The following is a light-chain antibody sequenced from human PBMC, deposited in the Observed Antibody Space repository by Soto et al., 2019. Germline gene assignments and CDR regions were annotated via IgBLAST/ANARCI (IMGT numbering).Light chain of an antibody. Sequence: DIQMTQSPATLSASVGDSVTITCRASQSITNWLAWYQLKPGKAPKLLIHEASNLHSGVSSRFTGSGSGTDFTLTITSLQPEDFATYYCQQYKSYWMFGQGTKVDIK. CDR3: QQYKSYWM. J-gene: IGKJ1*01. CDR2: EAS. CDR1: QSITNW. V-gene: IGKV1-5*03.